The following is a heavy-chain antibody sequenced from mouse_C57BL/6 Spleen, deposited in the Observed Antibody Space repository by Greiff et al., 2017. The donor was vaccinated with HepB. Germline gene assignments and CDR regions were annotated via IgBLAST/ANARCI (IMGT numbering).Heavy chain of an antibody. CDR2: IWWDDDK. D-gene: IGHD1-1*01. V-gene: IGHV8-8*01. CDR1: GFSLSTFGMG. CDR3: ARIALYYYAYFDY. J-gene: IGHJ2*01. Sequence: QVQLQQSGPGILQPSQTLSLTCSFSGFSLSTFGMGVGWIRQPSGKGLEWLAHIWWDDDKYYNPALKSRLTISKDTSKNQVFLKIANVDTADTATYYCARIALYYYAYFDYWGQGTTLTVSS.